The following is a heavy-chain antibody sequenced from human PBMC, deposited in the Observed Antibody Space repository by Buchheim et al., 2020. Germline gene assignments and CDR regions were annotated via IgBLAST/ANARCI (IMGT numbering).Heavy chain of an antibody. J-gene: IGHJ4*02. CDR2: ISSSSSPI. CDR1: GFTFSSYS. Sequence: EVQLVESGGGLVQPGGSLRLSCAASGFTFSSYSMNWVRQAPGKGLEWVSYISSSSSPIYYADSVKGRFTILRDHAKKSMYLQMNSLRAEDTAVYYCAAYYYDSSGTQEFDYWGQGTL. D-gene: IGHD3-22*01. V-gene: IGHV3-48*01. CDR3: AAYYYDSSGTQEFDY.